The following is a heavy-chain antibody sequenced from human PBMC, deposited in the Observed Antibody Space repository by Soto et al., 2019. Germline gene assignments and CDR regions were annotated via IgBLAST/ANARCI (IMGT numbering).Heavy chain of an antibody. D-gene: IGHD6-6*01. Sequence: GGSLRLSCAASGFTFSSYWMHWVRQAPGKGLVWVSRINSDGSSTSYADSVKGRFTISRDNAKNTQYLQMNSLRAEDTAVYYCARDAQQLVYYYGMDVWGQGTTVTVSS. CDR1: GFTFSSYW. V-gene: IGHV3-74*01. CDR3: ARDAQQLVYYYGMDV. CDR2: INSDGSST. J-gene: IGHJ6*02.